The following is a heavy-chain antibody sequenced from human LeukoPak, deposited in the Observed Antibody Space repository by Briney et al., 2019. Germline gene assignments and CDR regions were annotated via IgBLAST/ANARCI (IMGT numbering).Heavy chain of an antibody. CDR3: ASVLNYYYGMDV. J-gene: IGHJ6*02. CDR1: RFTFSNYEM. Sequence: PGGSLRLSCAASRFTFSNYEMHWVRQPPGKGLEWIGEIYHSGGTNYNPSLKSRVTISVDKSKNQFSLKLNSVTAADTAVYYCASVLNYYYGMDVWGQGTTVTVSS. CDR2: IYHSGGT. D-gene: IGHD3-10*01. V-gene: IGHV4-4*02.